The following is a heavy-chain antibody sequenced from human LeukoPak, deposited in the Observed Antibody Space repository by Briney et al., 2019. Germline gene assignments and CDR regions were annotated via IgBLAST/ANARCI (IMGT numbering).Heavy chain of an antibody. CDR2: IHHSGST. Sequence: PSGTLSLTCAVSGGSISSTEWYTWVRQPPGQGLEWIGEIHHSGSTNYNVSLKSRVTISLDKSKNQFSLDLTSVTAADTAVFYCATRWVLTGEPYWGQGTLVTVSS. CDR1: GGSISSTEW. D-gene: IGHD7-27*01. CDR3: ATRWVLTGEPY. V-gene: IGHV4-4*02. J-gene: IGHJ4*02.